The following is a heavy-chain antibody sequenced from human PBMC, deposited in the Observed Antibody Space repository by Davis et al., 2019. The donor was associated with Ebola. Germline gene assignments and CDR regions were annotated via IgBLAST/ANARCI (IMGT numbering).Heavy chain of an antibody. CDR3: AALREPNTDDAFDI. D-gene: IGHD5-24*01. CDR1: GFTFSSYG. J-gene: IGHJ3*02. CDR2: ISYDGSNK. Sequence: PGGSLRLSCAASGFTFSSYGMHWVRQAPGKGLEWVAVISYDGSNKYYADSVKGRFTISRDNSKNTLYLQMNSLRAEDTAVYYRAALREPNTDDAFDIWGQGTMVTVSS. V-gene: IGHV3-30*03.